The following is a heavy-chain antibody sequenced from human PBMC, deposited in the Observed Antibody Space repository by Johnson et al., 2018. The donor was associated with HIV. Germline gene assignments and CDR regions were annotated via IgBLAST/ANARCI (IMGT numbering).Heavy chain of an antibody. Sequence: VQLVESGGGLVQPGGSLRLSCAASGFTFSSHAMSWVRQAPGKGLEWVSAISGRGGTTYYADSVKGRFTISRDNSKNTRYLQMNSLRAEDTAVYTCAKDKARWELLAFDIWGQGTMVTVPS. CDR2: ISGRGGTT. V-gene: IGHV3-23*04. CDR1: GFTFSSHA. D-gene: IGHD1-26*01. J-gene: IGHJ3*02. CDR3: AKDKARWELLAFDI.